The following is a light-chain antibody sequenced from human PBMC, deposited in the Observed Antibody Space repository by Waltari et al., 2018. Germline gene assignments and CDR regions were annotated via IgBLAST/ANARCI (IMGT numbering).Light chain of an antibody. J-gene: IGKJ1*01. Sequence: DIVLTQFPGTLSLSAGERATLSCRASPSIGKYLAWYQLRPGQAPRLLIYDAYIRAAGIPDRFSGSGSGKDFSLTISRLETEDFAMYYCQHYVRLPVTFGQGTKVEIK. CDR2: DAY. CDR1: PSIGKY. V-gene: IGKV3-20*01. CDR3: QHYVRLPVT.